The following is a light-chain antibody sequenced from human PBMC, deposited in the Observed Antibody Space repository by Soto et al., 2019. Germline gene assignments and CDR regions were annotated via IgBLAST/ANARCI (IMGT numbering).Light chain of an antibody. CDR2: DAS. V-gene: IGKV3-20*01. CDR3: QHYDSSLWT. CDR1: QSVSSTY. Sequence: EIVLTQSPGTLSLSPGERATLSCRASQSVSSTYLAWYQQKPGHAPRLLIYDASSRATGIPDRFSGSGSGTDFTLTISRLEPEDFAVYYCQHYDSSLWTFGQGTQVEIK. J-gene: IGKJ1*01.